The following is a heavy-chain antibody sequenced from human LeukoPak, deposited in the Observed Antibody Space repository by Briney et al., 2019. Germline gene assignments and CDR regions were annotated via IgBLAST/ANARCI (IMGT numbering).Heavy chain of an antibody. CDR1: GGSISSYY. V-gene: IGHV4-59*01. D-gene: IGHD4-17*01. CDR2: IYYSGST. Sequence: SETLSLTCTASGGSISSYYWSWIRQPPGKGLEWIGYIYYSGSTNYNPSLKSRVTISVDTSKNQFSLKLSSVTAADTAVYYCAREMGEAVTTGSGYYYYYGMDVWGQGTTVTVSS. J-gene: IGHJ6*02. CDR3: AREMGEAVTTGSGYYYYYGMDV.